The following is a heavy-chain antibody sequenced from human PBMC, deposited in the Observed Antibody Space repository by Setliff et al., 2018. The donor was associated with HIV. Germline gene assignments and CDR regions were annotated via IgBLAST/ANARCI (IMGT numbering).Heavy chain of an antibody. Sequence: SETLSLTCTVSSYSISTGYYWGWIRQPPGKGLEWIGIIYHGGSTYYNPSLKSRVTMSVDTSKSQFSLKLTSVTAADTAVYYCATTSGLTGVDAFDIWGQGTMVTVSS. V-gene: IGHV4-38-2*02. J-gene: IGHJ3*02. CDR3: ATTSGLTGVDAFDI. CDR1: SYSISTGYY. CDR2: IYHGGST. D-gene: IGHD2-8*01.